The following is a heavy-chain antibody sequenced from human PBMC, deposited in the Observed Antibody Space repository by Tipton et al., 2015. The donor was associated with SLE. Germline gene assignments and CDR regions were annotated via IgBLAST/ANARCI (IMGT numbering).Heavy chain of an antibody. V-gene: IGHV4-38-2*02. D-gene: IGHD3-10*01. CDR3: ARDPPSSYYYGMDV. CDR1: GYSVNSGYF. Sequence: TLSLTCAVSGYSVNSGYFWGWIRQTPGMGLEWIGSFYHSGTTYYNPSLKSRVTISVERSKNQSSLKLSSVTAADTAVYFCARDPPSSYYYGMDVWDRGATVTXX. CDR2: FYHSGTT. J-gene: IGHJ6*02.